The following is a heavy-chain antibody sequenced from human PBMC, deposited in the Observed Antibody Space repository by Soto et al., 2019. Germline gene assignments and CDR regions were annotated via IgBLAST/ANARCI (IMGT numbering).Heavy chain of an antibody. V-gene: IGHV3-30-3*01. CDR3: AREVKARIYFDY. CDR2: ISYDGSNK. Sequence: QVQLVESGGGVVQPGRSLGLSCAASGFTFSSYAMHWVRQAPGKGLEWVAVISYDGSNKYYADSVKGRFTISRDNSKNTLYLQMNSLRAEDTAVYYCAREVKARIYFDYWGQGTLVTVSS. CDR1: GFTFSSYA. D-gene: IGHD6-6*01. J-gene: IGHJ4*02.